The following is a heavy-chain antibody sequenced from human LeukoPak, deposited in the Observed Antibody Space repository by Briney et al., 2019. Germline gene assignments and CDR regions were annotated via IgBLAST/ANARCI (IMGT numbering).Heavy chain of an antibody. V-gene: IGHV3-30*04. CDR2: ISYDGSNK. CDR3: ARDRQLPRPPYYYYYYGMDV. CDR1: GFTFSSYA. D-gene: IGHD5-18*01. J-gene: IGHJ6*02. Sequence: GGSLRLSCAASGFTFSSYAMHWVRQAPGKGLEWVAVISYDGSNKYYADSVKGRFTISRDNSKNTPYLQMNSLRAEDTAVYYCARDRQLPRPPYYYYYYGMDVWGQGTTVTASS.